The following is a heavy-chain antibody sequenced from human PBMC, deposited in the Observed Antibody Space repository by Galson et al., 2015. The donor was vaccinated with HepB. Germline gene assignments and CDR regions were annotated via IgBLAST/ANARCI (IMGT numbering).Heavy chain of an antibody. CDR3: ARHRWGPYCSGGSCYSGEGFDY. Sequence: ETLSLTCTVSGGSISSSSYYWGWIRQPPGKGLEWIGSIYYSGSTYYNPSLKSRVIISVDTSKNQFSLKLSSVTAADTAVYYCARHRWGPYCSGGSCYSGEGFDYWGQGTLVTVSS. V-gene: IGHV4-39*01. CDR1: GGSISSSSYY. J-gene: IGHJ4*02. D-gene: IGHD2-15*01. CDR2: IYYSGST.